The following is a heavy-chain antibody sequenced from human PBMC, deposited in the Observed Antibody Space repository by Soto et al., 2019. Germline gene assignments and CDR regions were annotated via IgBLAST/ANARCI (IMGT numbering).Heavy chain of an antibody. J-gene: IGHJ4*02. CDR1: GFPFSVHY. CDR3: ARVGYWSGGSCSSFDY. D-gene: IGHD2-15*01. CDR2: TRHKVNSYTT. Sequence: EVQLVESGGGLVQPGGSLRLSCAASGFPFSVHYMEWVRQAPGKGLEWVGRTRHKVNSYTTEYAASVKGRFTISRDDSTNSLYLQMNSLKTEDTAVYYCARVGYWSGGSCSSFDYWGQGTLVSVAS. V-gene: IGHV3-72*01.